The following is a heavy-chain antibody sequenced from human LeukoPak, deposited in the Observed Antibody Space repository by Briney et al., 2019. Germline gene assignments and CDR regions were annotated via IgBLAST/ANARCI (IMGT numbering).Heavy chain of an antibody. CDR1: GFTFSSYG. J-gene: IGHJ5*02. V-gene: IGHV3-23*01. Sequence: GGSLRLSCAASGFTFSSYGMHWVRQAPGKGLEWVSAISGSGGSTYYADSVKGRFTISRDNSKSTLFLQMTYLRAEDTAVYYCAKDVWMAVAGTASWGQGTLVAVSS. CDR2: ISGSGGST. CDR3: AKDVWMAVAGTAS. D-gene: IGHD6-19*01.